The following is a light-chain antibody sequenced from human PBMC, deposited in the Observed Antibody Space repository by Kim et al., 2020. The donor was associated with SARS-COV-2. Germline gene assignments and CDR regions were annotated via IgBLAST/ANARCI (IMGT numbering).Light chain of an antibody. V-gene: IGKV3-20*01. J-gene: IGKJ1*01. CDR1: QSLSGNY. CDR3: QQYDSAPRT. Sequence: EIVLTQSPGTLSLSPGERATLSCRASQSLSGNYLAWYQQKPGQSPRLLMYGASHRATGIPDRFSGSGSGTYFTLTLSRLEPEDFAVYYCQQYDSAPRTFGQGTKVDIK. CDR2: GAS.